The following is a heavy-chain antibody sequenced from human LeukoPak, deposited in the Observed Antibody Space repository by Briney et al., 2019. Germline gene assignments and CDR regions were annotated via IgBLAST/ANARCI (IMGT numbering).Heavy chain of an antibody. J-gene: IGHJ4*02. D-gene: IGHD6-19*01. CDR1: GFTFSSYA. CDR2: ISGSGGST. CDR3: ARDLAYTSGRADY. Sequence: GGSLRLSCAASGFTFSSYAMSWVRQAPGKGLEWVSAISGSGGSTYYADSVKGRFTISRDNAKNSLYLQMNSLRAEDTAVYYCARDLAYTSGRADYWGQGTLVTVSS. V-gene: IGHV3-23*01.